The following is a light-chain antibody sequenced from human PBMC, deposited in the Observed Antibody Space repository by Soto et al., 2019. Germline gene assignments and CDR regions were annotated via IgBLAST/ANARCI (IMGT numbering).Light chain of an antibody. CDR2: GAS. J-gene: IGKJ1*01. CDR1: QNISRS. Sequence: EIVMTQSPVTLSVSPGERATLSCRASQNISRSLAWYQQKPGQGPSLLIYGASTRATGIPARFSGSGSGTEFTLTISSLQSEDFAVYYCQQYNNWPRTFGQGTKVDI. V-gene: IGKV3-15*01. CDR3: QQYNNWPRT.